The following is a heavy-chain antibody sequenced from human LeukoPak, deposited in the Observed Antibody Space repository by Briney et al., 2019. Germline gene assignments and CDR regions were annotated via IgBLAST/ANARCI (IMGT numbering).Heavy chain of an antibody. Sequence: GGSLRLSCAASGFTFSSYSMNWVRQAPGKGLEWVSSISSSSSYIYYADSVKGRFTISRDNAKDSLYLQMNSLRAEDTAVYYCTRGGLVLDYVWGSYRYPFDYWGQGTLVTVSS. CDR3: TRGGLVLDYVWGSYRYPFDY. J-gene: IGHJ4*02. D-gene: IGHD3-16*02. V-gene: IGHV3-21*01. CDR1: GFTFSSYS. CDR2: ISSSSSYI.